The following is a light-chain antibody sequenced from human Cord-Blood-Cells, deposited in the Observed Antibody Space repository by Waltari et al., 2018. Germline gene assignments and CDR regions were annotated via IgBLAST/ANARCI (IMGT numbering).Light chain of an antibody. J-gene: IGKJ4*01. Sequence: EIVMTQSPANLSVSPGERATLSGRASQSVSSNLAWYQQKPGQAPRLRIYGASTRATGIPARFSGSGSGTEVTLTISSLQSEDLAVYYCQQYNNWPPLTCGGGTKVGIK. CDR1: QSVSSN. V-gene: IGKV3-15*01. CDR3: QQYNNWPPLT. CDR2: GAS.